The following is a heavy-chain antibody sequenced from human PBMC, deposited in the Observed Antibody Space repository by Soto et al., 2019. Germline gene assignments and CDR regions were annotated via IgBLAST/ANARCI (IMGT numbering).Heavy chain of an antibody. CDR2: ISRSSSTI. D-gene: IGHD2-2*01. V-gene: IGHV3-48*01. Sequence: GGSLRLSCAASGFTFSAYSMNWVRQAPGKGLEWVSYISRSSSTIYYADSVKGRFTISRDDAKNSLYLQMNSLRAEDTAVYYCASPLSSTITYWGQGTLVTVS. J-gene: IGHJ4*02. CDR1: GFTFSAYS. CDR3: ASPLSSTITY.